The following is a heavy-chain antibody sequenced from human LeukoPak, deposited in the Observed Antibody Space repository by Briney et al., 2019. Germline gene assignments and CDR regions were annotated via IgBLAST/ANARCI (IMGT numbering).Heavy chain of an antibody. CDR1: GGSFSGYY. CDR2: INHSGST. V-gene: IGHV4-34*01. D-gene: IGHD5-18*01. Sequence: PSETLSLTCAVYGGSFSGYYWSWIRQPPGKGLEWIGEINHSGSTNYNPSLKSRVTISVDTSKNQFSLKLSSVTAADTAVYYCARRRGGGYSYGTLYWGQGTLVTVSS. CDR3: ARRRGGGYSYGTLY. J-gene: IGHJ4*02.